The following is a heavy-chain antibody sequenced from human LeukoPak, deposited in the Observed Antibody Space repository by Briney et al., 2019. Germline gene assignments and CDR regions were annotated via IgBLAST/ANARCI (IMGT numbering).Heavy chain of an antibody. Sequence: PGGSLRFSCEASGFIFSNSAMSWVRQAPGKGLEWVSGISASGHYTYNADSAKGRFTISRDNSKNTLYLQMNSLRAEDTALYYCAKDGSWGDYYFYFYIDVWGKGTTVTVSS. CDR2: ISASGHYT. J-gene: IGHJ6*03. CDR3: AKDGSWGDYYFYFYIDV. CDR1: GFIFSNSA. D-gene: IGHD3-16*01. V-gene: IGHV3-23*01.